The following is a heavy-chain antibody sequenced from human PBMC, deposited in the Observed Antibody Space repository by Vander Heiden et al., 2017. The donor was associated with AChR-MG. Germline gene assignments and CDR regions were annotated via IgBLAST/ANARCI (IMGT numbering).Heavy chain of an antibody. V-gene: IGHV3-23*01. D-gene: IGHD6-19*01. CDR3: AKDRVGYSSGWYDY. CDR2: ISANADIT. CDR1: GFAFSDYA. Sequence: EVQLLESGGGLVQPGGSLRLSCAVSGFAFSDYAMTWVRQTPGKGLEWVSTISANADITYYADSVKGRFTISRDNSKNTLYLQMDSLRAADTAVYYCAKDRVGYSSGWYDYWGQGTLVTVSS. J-gene: IGHJ4*02.